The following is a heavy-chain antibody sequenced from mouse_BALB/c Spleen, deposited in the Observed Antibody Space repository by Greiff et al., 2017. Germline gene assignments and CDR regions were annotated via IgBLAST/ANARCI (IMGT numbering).Heavy chain of an antibody. CDR2: INSNGGST. J-gene: IGHJ2*01. CDR3: ARDNYDYDH. CDR1: GFTFSSYG. Sequence: EVKLVESGGGLVQPGGSLKLSCAASGFTFSSYGMSWVRQTPDKRLELVATINSNGGSTYYPDSVKGRFTISRDNAKNTLYLQMSSLKSEDTAMYYCARDNYDYDHWGQGTTLTVSS. V-gene: IGHV5-6-3*01. D-gene: IGHD2-4*01.